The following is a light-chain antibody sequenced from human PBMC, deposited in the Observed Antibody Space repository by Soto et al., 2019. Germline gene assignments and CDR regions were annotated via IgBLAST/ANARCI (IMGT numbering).Light chain of an antibody. CDR1: QNILYSSNNKNF. CDR3: QLYYATPHT. CDR2: WAS. V-gene: IGKV4-1*01. Sequence: DIVMTQSPDSLAVPLGERASINCKSSQNILYSSNNKNFLAWYQHKPGQSPKLLIYWASTRESGVPDRFSGSGSETDFTLTISSLQAEDVAVYYCQLYYATPHTFGQGTKLEIK. J-gene: IGKJ2*01.